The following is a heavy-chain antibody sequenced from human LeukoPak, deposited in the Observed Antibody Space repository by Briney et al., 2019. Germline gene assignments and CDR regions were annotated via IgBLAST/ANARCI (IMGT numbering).Heavy chain of an antibody. J-gene: IGHJ3*02. CDR2: ISAYNGNT. Sequence: GASVKVSCKASGYTFTGYYMHWVRQAPGQGLEWMGWISAYNGNTNYAQKLQGRVTMTRDTSTSTVYMELSSLRSEDTAVYYCASSGYYHDAFDIWGQGTMVTVSS. CDR1: GYTFTGYY. D-gene: IGHD3-22*01. CDR3: ASSGYYHDAFDI. V-gene: IGHV1-18*04.